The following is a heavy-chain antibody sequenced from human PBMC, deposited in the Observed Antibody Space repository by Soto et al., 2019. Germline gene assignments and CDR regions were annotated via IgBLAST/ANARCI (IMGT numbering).Heavy chain of an antibody. D-gene: IGHD3-22*01. Sequence: SVKVSCKASGCTFSSYTISWVRQAPGQGLEWMGRIIPILGIANYAQKFQGRVTITADKSTSTAYMELSSLRSEDTAVYYCARDVSLYYYDSSGHSGDYWGQGTLVTVSS. V-gene: IGHV1-69*04. CDR3: ARDVSLYYYDSSGHSGDY. CDR2: IIPILGIA. CDR1: GCTFSSYT. J-gene: IGHJ4*02.